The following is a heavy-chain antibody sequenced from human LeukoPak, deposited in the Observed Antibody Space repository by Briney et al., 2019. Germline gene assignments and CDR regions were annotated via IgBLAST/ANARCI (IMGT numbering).Heavy chain of an antibody. V-gene: IGHV3-30*03. CDR2: IPYDGSNK. Sequence: PGRSLSHSWAASRLTFSNYRMQWVRQAPGEGLEWVAIIPYDGSNKYYADSVKGRFTISRDNSKNTLYLQMNSLRVEDSAVYYCARVEGRAAPDAFDIWGEGTMVTVSS. CDR1: RLTFSNYR. D-gene: IGHD2-15*01. J-gene: IGHJ3*02. CDR3: ARVEGRAAPDAFDI.